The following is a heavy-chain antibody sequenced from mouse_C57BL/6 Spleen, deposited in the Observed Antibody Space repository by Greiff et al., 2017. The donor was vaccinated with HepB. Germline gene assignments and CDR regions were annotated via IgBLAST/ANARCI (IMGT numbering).Heavy chain of an antibody. Sequence: DVKLVESGGGLVKPGGSLKLSCAASGFTFSDYGMHWVRQAPEKGLEWVAYISSGSSTIYYADTVKGRFTISRENAKNTLFLQMTSLRSEDTAMYYCARESSSPFDYWGQGTTLTVSS. CDR2: ISSGSSTI. V-gene: IGHV5-17*01. D-gene: IGHD1-3*01. CDR1: GFTFSDYG. J-gene: IGHJ2*01. CDR3: ARESSSPFDY.